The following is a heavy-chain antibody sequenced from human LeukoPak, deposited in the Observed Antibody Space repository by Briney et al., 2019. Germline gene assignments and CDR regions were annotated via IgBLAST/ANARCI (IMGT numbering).Heavy chain of an antibody. J-gene: IGHJ4*02. CDR1: GFTFSNYW. CDR3: AREIYGEDFFDY. D-gene: IGHD3-10*01. V-gene: IGHV3-7*01. Sequence: GGSLRLSRAASGFTFSNYWMSWVRQAPGKGLEWVANIKQDESKKYYVDSVKGRFTISRDNAKNSLYLQMNSLRAEDTAVYYCAREIYGEDFFDYWGQGTLVTVSS. CDR2: IKQDESKK.